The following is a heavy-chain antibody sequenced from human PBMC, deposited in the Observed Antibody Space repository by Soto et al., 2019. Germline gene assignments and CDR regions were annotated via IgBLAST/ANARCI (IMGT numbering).Heavy chain of an antibody. D-gene: IGHD2-2*01. CDR1: GFTFSSYA. CDR3: AEKGCSSTSCSPLLYYYGMDV. CDR2: ISGSGGST. Sequence: PGGSLRLSCAASGFTFSSYAMSWVRQAPGKGLEWVSAISGSGGSTYYADSVKGRFTISRDNSKNTLYLQMNSLRAEDTAVYYCAEKGCSSTSCSPLLYYYGMDVWGQGTTVTVSS. V-gene: IGHV3-23*01. J-gene: IGHJ6*02.